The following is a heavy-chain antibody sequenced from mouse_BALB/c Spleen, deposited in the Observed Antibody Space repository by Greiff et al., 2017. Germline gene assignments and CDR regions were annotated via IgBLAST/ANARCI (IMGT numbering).Heavy chain of an antibody. D-gene: IGHD5-5*01. Sequence: VQGVESGPGLVQPSQSLSITCTVSGFSLTSYGVHWVRQSPGKGLEWLGVIWSGGSTDYNAAFISRLSISKDNSKSQVFFKMNSLQANDTAIYYCARNWGTTSRYYYAMDYWGQGTSVTVSS. CDR2: IWSGGST. CDR3: ARNWGTTSRYYYAMDY. V-gene: IGHV2-2*02. J-gene: IGHJ4*01. CDR1: GFSLTSYG.